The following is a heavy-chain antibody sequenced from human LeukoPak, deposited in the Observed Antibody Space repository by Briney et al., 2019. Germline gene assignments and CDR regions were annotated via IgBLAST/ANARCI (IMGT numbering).Heavy chain of an antibody. D-gene: IGHD2-2*01. V-gene: IGHV4-61*01. J-gene: IGHJ4*02. CDR3: ARGPVPAVLFDY. CDR1: GGSVSSGSYY. CDR2: IYYSGST. Sequence: SETLSLTCTVSGGSVSSGSYYWSWIRQPPGKGLEWIGYIYYSGSTNYNPSLVSRVTISVDTSKNQFSLKLSSVTAADTAVYYCARGPVPAVLFDYWGQGTLVTVSS.